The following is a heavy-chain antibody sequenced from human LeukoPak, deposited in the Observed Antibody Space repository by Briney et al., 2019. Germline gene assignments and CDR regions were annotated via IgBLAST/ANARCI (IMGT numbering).Heavy chain of an antibody. J-gene: IGHJ2*01. CDR3: ARTTGTTSYWYFDL. Sequence: GASVKVSCKASGYTFTRYGISWVRQAPGQGLEWMGWISAYNGNTNYAQKLQGRVTMTTDTSTSTAYMELRSLRSDDTAVYYCARTTGTTSYWYFDLWGRGTLVTVSS. CDR1: GYTFTRYG. V-gene: IGHV1-18*01. D-gene: IGHD1-7*01. CDR2: ISAYNGNT.